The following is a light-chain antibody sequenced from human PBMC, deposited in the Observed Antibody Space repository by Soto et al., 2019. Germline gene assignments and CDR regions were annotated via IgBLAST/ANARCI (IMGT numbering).Light chain of an antibody. Sequence: LTQAPGTLSLSPGEIAALSCRATHTVRRSSVAWYQQKPGQAPRLLIYDASTRATGIPDRFSGSGSGTDFTPTISRLEPADFAVYYCQRYGSSRPWTFGQGTQVDIK. CDR2: DAS. CDR1: HTVRRSS. J-gene: IGKJ1*01. V-gene: IGKV3-20*01. CDR3: QRYGSSRPWT.